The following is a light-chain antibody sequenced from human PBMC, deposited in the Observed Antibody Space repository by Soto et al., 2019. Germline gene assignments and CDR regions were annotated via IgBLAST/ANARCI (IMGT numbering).Light chain of an antibody. CDR3: QQRSNWRVT. V-gene: IGKV3-11*01. CDR1: QSVSSY. CDR2: DAS. J-gene: IGKJ5*01. Sequence: DIVLTQSPVTLSLSPGERATLSCRASQSVSSYLAWYQQKPGQAPRLLIYDASKRATDIPPRFSGSGSGTDFSLTISSLDPEDFAAYYCQQRSNWRVTFGQGTRLEIK.